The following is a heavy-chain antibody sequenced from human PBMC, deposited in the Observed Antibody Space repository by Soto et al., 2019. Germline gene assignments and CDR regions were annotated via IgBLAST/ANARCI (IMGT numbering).Heavy chain of an antibody. V-gene: IGHV3-21*01. CDR2: ISSSSSYI. J-gene: IGHJ4*02. CDR1: GFTFSSYS. Sequence: EVQLVESGGGLVKPGGSLRLSCAASGFTFSSYSMNWVRQAPGKGLEWVSSISSSSSYIYYADSVKGRFIISRDNAKNSLYLQMNSLRAEDTAVYYCARVAERQWLDDYWGQGTLVTVSS. CDR3: ARVAERQWLDDY. D-gene: IGHD6-19*01.